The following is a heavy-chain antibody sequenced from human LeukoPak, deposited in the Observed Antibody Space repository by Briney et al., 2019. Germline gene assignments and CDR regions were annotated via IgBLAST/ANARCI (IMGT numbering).Heavy chain of an antibody. Sequence: SETLSLTCTVSGGSISSYYRSWIRQPPGKGLEWIGYIYYSGSTNYNPSLKSRVTISVDTSKNQFSLKLSSVTAADTAVYYCARDNYYYDSSGYYSRYYYYYYMDVWGKGTTVTVSS. V-gene: IGHV4-59*01. CDR3: ARDNYYYDSSGYYSRYYYYYYMDV. D-gene: IGHD3-22*01. CDR1: GGSISSYY. CDR2: IYYSGST. J-gene: IGHJ6*03.